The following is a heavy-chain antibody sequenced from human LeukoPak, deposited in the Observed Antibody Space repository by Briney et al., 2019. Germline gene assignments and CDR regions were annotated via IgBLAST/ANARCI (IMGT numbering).Heavy chain of an antibody. CDR2: IKQDGSEK. Sequence: GGSLRLSCAASGFTFSSYEMNWVRQAPGKGLEWVANIKQDGSEKYYVDSVKGRFTISRDNAKNSLYLQMNSLRAEDTAVYYCARDPLWFGEGGDAFDIWGQGTMVTVSS. CDR1: GFTFSSYE. CDR3: ARDPLWFGEGGDAFDI. D-gene: IGHD3-10*01. V-gene: IGHV3-7*01. J-gene: IGHJ3*02.